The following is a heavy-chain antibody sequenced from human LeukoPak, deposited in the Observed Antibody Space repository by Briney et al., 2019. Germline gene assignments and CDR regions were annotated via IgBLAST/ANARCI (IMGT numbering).Heavy chain of an antibody. CDR3: AEIPGSSGFDY. CDR2: ISYDGSNK. CDR1: GFTFSSYA. Sequence: GGSLRLSRAASGFTFSSYAMHWVRQAPGKGLEWVAVISYDGSNKYYADSVKGRFTISRDNSKNTLYLQMNSLRAEDTAVYYCAEIPGSSGFDYWGQGTLVTVSS. D-gene: IGHD1-26*01. J-gene: IGHJ4*02. V-gene: IGHV3-30*04.